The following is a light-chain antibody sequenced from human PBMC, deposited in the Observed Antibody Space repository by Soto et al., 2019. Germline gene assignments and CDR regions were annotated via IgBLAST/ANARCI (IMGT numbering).Light chain of an antibody. CDR2: DVS. Sequence: QSALTQPASVSGSPGQSIAVSCTGTSSDVGRYNYVSWYQQHPGKAPKLIIYDVSKRPSGVSDRFSGSKSGNTASLTISGLQAEDEAEYYCSSYTTSTSYVFGAGTKLTVL. CDR3: SSYTTSTSYV. V-gene: IGLV2-14*01. CDR1: SSDVGRYNY. J-gene: IGLJ1*01.